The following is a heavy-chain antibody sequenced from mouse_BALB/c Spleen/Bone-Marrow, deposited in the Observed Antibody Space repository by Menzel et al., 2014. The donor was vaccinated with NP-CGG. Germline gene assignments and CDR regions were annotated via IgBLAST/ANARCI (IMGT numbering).Heavy chain of an antibody. CDR1: GYAFTNYL. J-gene: IGHJ4*01. V-gene: IGHV1-54*01. Sequence: QVQLQQSGAELVRPGTSVKVSCKASGYAFTNYLIDWVKQRPGQGLEWIGVINPGSDATDYSEKFKGKATLTADKSSSTAYMQLSSLTSDDSAVYFCARCLTGTSAMDYWGQGTSVTVSS. CDR3: ARCLTGTSAMDY. D-gene: IGHD4-1*01. CDR2: INPGSDAT.